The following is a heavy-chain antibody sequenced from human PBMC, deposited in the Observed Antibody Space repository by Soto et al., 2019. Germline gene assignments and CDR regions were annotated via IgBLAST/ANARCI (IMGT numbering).Heavy chain of an antibody. Sequence: ASVNVSCKASGYTFTSHDINWVRQATGQGLEWMGWMNPNSGNTGYAQKFQGRVTMTRNTSISTAYMELSSLRSEDTAVYYCARGGVGYDILTGYHAFDIWGQGTMVTVSS. J-gene: IGHJ3*02. CDR3: ARGGVGYDILTGYHAFDI. CDR2: MNPNSGNT. D-gene: IGHD3-9*01. V-gene: IGHV1-8*01. CDR1: GYTFTSHD.